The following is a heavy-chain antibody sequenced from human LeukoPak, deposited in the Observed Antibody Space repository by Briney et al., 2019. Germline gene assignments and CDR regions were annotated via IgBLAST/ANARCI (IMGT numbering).Heavy chain of an antibody. Sequence: PGGSLRLSCAASGFTFSSYAMHWVREAPGKGLEGVAVISYDGSNKYYADSVKGRFTISRDNAKNSLYLQMNSLRAEDTAVYYCARLQQQLLPRRDYFDYWGQGTLVTVSS. CDR3: ARLQQQLLPRRDYFDY. D-gene: IGHD6-13*01. V-gene: IGHV3-30-3*01. CDR1: GFTFSSYA. CDR2: ISYDGSNK. J-gene: IGHJ4*02.